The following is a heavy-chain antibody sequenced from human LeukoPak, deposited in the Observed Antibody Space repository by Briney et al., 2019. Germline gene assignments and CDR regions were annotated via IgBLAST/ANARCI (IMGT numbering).Heavy chain of an antibody. CDR3: ARDRDSSGWHVADY. CDR2: ISPNNGNT. V-gene: IGHV1-18*01. CDR1: VYTFSDYY. Sequence: GASVKVSCKASVYTFSDYYMHWVRQAPGQGLEWMGWISPNNGNTNYAQKFQGRVTMTTDTPTSTAYMEMRSLRSDDTAVYYCARDRDSSGWHVADYWGQGTLVTVSS. J-gene: IGHJ4*02. D-gene: IGHD6-19*01.